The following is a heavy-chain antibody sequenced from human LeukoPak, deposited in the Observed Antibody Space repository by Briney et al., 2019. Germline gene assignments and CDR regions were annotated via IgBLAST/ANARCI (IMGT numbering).Heavy chain of an antibody. J-gene: IGHJ4*02. Sequence: SETLSLTCAVYGGSFSGYYWSWIRQPPGKGLEWIGEINHSGSTNYNPSLKSRVTISVDTSKNQFSLKLSSVTAADTAVYYCARGVNQYYDYVWGSYRSYYFDYWGQGTLVTVSS. CDR1: GGSFSGYY. D-gene: IGHD3-16*02. CDR3: ARGVNQYYDYVWGSYRSYYFDY. V-gene: IGHV4-34*01. CDR2: INHSGST.